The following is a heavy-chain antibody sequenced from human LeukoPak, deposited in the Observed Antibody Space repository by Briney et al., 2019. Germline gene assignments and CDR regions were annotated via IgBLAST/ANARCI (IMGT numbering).Heavy chain of an antibody. Sequence: GGSLRLSCTSSGFILSSFAMSWVRQPPGKGLEWVSSISSPGGNTYYADSVKGRFTISRDNSNNLVYLQMNSLRAEDTAVYYCARTRNGYTTEYLQHWGQGTLVTVSS. J-gene: IGHJ1*01. V-gene: IGHV3-23*01. CDR3: ARTRNGYTTEYLQH. CDR2: ISSPGGNT. D-gene: IGHD5-24*01. CDR1: GFILSSFA.